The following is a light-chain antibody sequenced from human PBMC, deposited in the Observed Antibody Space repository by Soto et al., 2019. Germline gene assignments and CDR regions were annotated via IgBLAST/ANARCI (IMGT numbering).Light chain of an antibody. Sequence: QSVLTQPASVSGSPGQSITISCTGTSSDVGGYNYVSWYQQHPGKAPKLMIYDVSNRPSGVSNRFSGSKSGNTASLTISGLQDEDEADYYCSSYTTGSTIDVFGTGTKLTVL. CDR2: DVS. J-gene: IGLJ1*01. CDR3: SSYTTGSTIDV. V-gene: IGLV2-14*01. CDR1: SSDVGGYNY.